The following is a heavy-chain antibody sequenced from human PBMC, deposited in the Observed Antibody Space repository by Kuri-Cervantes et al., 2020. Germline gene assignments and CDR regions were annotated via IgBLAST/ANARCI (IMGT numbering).Heavy chain of an antibody. Sequence: SETLSLTCTVSGGSVSSGSYYWSWIRQPPGKGLEWIGYIYYSGSTNYNPSLKSRVTISVDTSKNQFSLKLSSVTAADTAVYYCARGKGYYVRYYYYYMDVWGKGTTVTVSS. CDR1: GGSVSSGSYY. CDR2: IYYSGST. V-gene: IGHV4-61*01. CDR3: ARGKGYYVRYYYYYMDV. D-gene: IGHD3-22*01. J-gene: IGHJ6*03.